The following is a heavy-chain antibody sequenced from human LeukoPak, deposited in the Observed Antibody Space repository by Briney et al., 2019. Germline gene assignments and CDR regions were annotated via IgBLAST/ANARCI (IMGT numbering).Heavy chain of an antibody. Sequence: GGSRRLSCAASGFTFSDYYMSWIRQAPGKGLEWVAYISSGGSTIYYAGSVEGRFTISRDNAKNSLYLQMNSMRAEATALYYSARAGYGSGTYPLDSWGQGTLVTVSS. CDR1: GFTFSDYY. CDR3: ARAGYGSGTYPLDS. CDR2: ISSGGSTI. V-gene: IGHV3-11*01. D-gene: IGHD3-10*01. J-gene: IGHJ5*01.